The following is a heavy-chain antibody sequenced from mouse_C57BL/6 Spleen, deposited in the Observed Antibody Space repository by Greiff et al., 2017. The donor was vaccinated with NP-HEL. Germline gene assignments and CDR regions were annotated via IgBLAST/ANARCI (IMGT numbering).Heavy chain of an antibody. Sequence: EVKLVESGGGLVKPGGSLKLSCAASGFTFSSYAMSWVRQTPEKRLEWVATISDGGSYTYYPDNVKGRFTISRDNAKNNLYLQMSHLKSEDTAMYYCARDLIRKGLRRDYYAMDYWGQGTSVTVSS. CDR3: ARDLIRKGLRRDYYAMDY. CDR2: ISDGGSYT. J-gene: IGHJ4*01. D-gene: IGHD2-4*01. CDR1: GFTFSSYA. V-gene: IGHV5-4*01.